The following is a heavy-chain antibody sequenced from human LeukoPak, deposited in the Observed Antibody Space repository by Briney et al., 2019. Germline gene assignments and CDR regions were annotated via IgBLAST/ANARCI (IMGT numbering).Heavy chain of an antibody. J-gene: IGHJ3*02. CDR2: ISAYNGNT. Sequence: ASVKVSCKPSGYTFSSYGISWVRQAPGQGLEWMGWISAYNGNTNYARNLEGRVTMTTDTSTSTAYMELRSLKSDDTAVYYCARDSPMIVVASDAFDIWGQGTMVTVSS. CDR1: GYTFSSYG. V-gene: IGHV1-18*01. CDR3: ARDSPMIVVASDAFDI. D-gene: IGHD3-22*01.